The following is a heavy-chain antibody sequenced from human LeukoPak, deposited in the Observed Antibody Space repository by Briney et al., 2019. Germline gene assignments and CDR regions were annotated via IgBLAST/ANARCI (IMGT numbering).Heavy chain of an antibody. CDR2: IYYSGST. CDR3: ARRGIAAAGTFGY. D-gene: IGHD6-13*01. J-gene: IGHJ4*02. Sequence: PSETLSLTCTVSGGSISSYYWSWIRQPPGKGLEWIGYIYYSGSTNYNPSLKSRVAISVDTSKNQFSLKLSSVTAADTAVYYCARRGIAAAGTFGYWGQGTLVTVSS. V-gene: IGHV4-59*08. CDR1: GGSISSYY.